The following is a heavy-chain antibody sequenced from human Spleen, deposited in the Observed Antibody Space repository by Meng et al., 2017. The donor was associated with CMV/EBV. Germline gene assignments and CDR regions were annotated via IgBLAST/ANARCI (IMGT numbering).Heavy chain of an antibody. J-gene: IGHJ6*02. Sequence: LSLTCAASGVSFSTYAMTWVRQAPGKGLEWVSSITGGSTYLYYADSVKGRFTISRDNAKNSLYLEMTSLRPEDTAVYYCTRTTSTGTTGDRTYGMDVWGQGTTVTVSS. CDR2: ITGGSTYL. D-gene: IGHD7-27*01. CDR3: TRTTSTGTTGDRTYGMDV. CDR1: GVSFSTYA. V-gene: IGHV3-21*01.